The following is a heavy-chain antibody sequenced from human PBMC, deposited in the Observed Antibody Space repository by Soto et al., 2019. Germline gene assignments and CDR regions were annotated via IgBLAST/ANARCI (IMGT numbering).Heavy chain of an antibody. V-gene: IGHV1-69*06. J-gene: IGHJ6*02. CDR1: GGTFSSYA. CDR3: ALGAMVYAPAYYYRMDV. D-gene: IGHD2-8*01. CDR2: IIPIFGTA. Sequence: SVKVSCKASGGTFSSYAISWVRQAPGQGLEWMGGIIPIFGTANYAQKFQGRVTITADKSTSTAYMELSSLRSEDTAVYYCALGAMVYAPAYYYRMDVWGQGTKVTVYS.